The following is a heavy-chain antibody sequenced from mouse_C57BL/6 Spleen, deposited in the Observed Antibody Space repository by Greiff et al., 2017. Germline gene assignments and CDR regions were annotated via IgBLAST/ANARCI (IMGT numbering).Heavy chain of an antibody. Sequence: VQLQQSGPELVKPGASVKMSCKASGYTFTDYNMHWVKQSHGKSLEWIGYINPNNGGTSYNQKFKGKATLTVNKSSSTAYMELRSLTSEDSAVYYCARGNEYDRAWFAYWGQGTLVTVSA. CDR1: GYTFTDYN. CDR2: INPNNGGT. D-gene: IGHD2-4*01. J-gene: IGHJ3*01. V-gene: IGHV1-22*01. CDR3: ARGNEYDRAWFAY.